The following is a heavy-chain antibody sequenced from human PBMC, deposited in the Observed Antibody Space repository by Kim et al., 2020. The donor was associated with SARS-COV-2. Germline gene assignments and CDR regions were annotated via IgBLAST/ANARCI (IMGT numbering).Heavy chain of an antibody. CDR3: ARDREAVAETGDY. D-gene: IGHD6-19*01. Sequence: YAQGFTGRFVFSLDTSVSTAYLQISSLKAEDTAVYYCARDREAVAETGDYWGQGTLVTVSS. V-gene: IGHV7-4-1*02. J-gene: IGHJ4*02.